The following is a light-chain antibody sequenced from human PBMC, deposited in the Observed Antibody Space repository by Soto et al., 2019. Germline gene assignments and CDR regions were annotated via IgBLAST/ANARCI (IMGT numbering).Light chain of an antibody. CDR1: SSDVGGYSY. CDR3: CSYTGSYSYV. V-gene: IGLV2-11*01. Sequence: QSALTQPHSVSGSPGQSVTISCTGTSSDVGGYSYVSWYQQHPGKAPQLKIYDDTERPSGVPDRFSGSKSGNTASLTISGLQAEDEADYYCCSYTGSYSYVFGIGTKVTVL. CDR2: DDT. J-gene: IGLJ1*01.